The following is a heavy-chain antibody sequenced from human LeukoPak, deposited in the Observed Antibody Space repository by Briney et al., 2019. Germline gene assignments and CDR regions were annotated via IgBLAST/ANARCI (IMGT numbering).Heavy chain of an antibody. CDR1: GGSISSSSYY. J-gene: IGHJ3*02. CDR2: IYYSGST. CDR3: ARVVVDGDPRQGAFDI. Sequence: SETLSLTCTVSGGSISSSSYYWGWIRQPPGKGLEWIGSIYYSGSTYYNPSLKSRVTISVDTSKNQFSLKLSSVTAADTAVYYCARVVVDGDPRQGAFDIWGQGTMVTVSS. D-gene: IGHD2-21*01. V-gene: IGHV4-39*07.